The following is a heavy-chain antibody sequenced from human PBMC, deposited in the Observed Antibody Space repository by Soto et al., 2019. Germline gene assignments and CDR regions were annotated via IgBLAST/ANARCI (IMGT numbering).Heavy chain of an antibody. V-gene: IGHV1-18*04. Sequence: QGQLVQSGAEVKKPGDSVNVSCKASGYTSSIYGISWVRQAPGQGLEWMAWISGYNGNIKYAQKFQGRVTVATDTTTTGAYMELRSLRSDDTAVYYCARDVSGGTFPWFFDLWGRGTLVTVSS. J-gene: IGHJ2*01. D-gene: IGHD1-26*01. CDR3: ARDVSGGTFPWFFDL. CDR1: GYTSSIYG. CDR2: ISGYNGNI.